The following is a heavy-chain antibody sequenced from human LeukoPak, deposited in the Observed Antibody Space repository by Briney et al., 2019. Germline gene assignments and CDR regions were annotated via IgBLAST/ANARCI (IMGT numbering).Heavy chain of an antibody. CDR1: GFTFSRYW. V-gene: IGHV3-7*01. CDR3: ARGSGQLGSDY. CDR2: IKQDGSDK. D-gene: IGHD7-27*01. J-gene: IGHJ4*02. Sequence: GGSLRLSCAASGFTFSRYWVSWVRQAPGKGLECVANIKQDGSDKYYVDSVKGRFTISRDNAKNSLYLQMNSLRAEDTAVYYCARGSGQLGSDYWGQGTLVTVSS.